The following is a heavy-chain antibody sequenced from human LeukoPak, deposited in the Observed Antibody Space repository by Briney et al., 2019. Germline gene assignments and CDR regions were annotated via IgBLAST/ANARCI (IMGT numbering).Heavy chain of an antibody. CDR2: IWYDGSNK. Sequence: GGSLRLSCAASGFTFSSYGMHWVRQAPAKGLEWVAVIWYDGSNKYYADSVKGRFTISRDNSKNTLYLQMNSLRAEDTAVYYCARDYGGKIDYWGQGTLVTVSS. V-gene: IGHV3-33*01. D-gene: IGHD4-23*01. CDR3: ARDYGGKIDY. CDR1: GFTFSSYG. J-gene: IGHJ4*02.